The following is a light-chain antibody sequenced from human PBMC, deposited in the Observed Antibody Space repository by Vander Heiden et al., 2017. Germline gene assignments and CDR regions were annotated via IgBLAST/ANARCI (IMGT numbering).Light chain of an antibody. J-gene: IGKJ3*01. Sequence: EIVLTQSPGTLSLSPGERANLSCRASQSVSSSYLAWYQQKPGQAPRLLIYGASSRATGIPDRFSGSGSGTDFTLTISRLEPEDFAVYYCHQYGSSPFSFGPGTKVDIK. V-gene: IGKV3-20*01. CDR3: HQYGSSPFS. CDR1: QSVSSSY. CDR2: GAS.